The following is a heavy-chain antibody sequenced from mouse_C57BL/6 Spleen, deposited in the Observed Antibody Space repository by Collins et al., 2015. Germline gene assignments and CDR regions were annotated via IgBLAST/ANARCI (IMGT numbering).Heavy chain of an antibody. D-gene: IGHD1-1*01. V-gene: IGHV1-55*01. CDR1: GYTFTSYW. CDR3: ARNYGRDFDV. Sequence: QVQLQQPGAELVKPGASVKMSCKASGYTFTSYWITWVKQRPGQGLEWIGDIYPGSGSTNYNGKFKSKATLTVDTSSSTAYMQLSSLTSEDSAVYYCARNYGRDFDVWGTGTTVTVSS. CDR2: IYPGSGST. J-gene: IGHJ1*03.